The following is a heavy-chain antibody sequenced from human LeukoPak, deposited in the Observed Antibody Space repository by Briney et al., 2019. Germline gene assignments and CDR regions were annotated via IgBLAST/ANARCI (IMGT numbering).Heavy chain of an antibody. Sequence: GGSLRLSCAASGFTFSSYAMHWVRQAPGKGLEWVAVISYDGSNKYYADSVKGRFTISRDNSKNTLYLQMNSLRAEDTAVYYCARSAAAGISGYFDYWGQGTLVTVSS. CDR1: GFTFSSYA. D-gene: IGHD6-13*01. V-gene: IGHV3-30*04. J-gene: IGHJ4*02. CDR2: ISYDGSNK. CDR3: ARSAAAGISGYFDY.